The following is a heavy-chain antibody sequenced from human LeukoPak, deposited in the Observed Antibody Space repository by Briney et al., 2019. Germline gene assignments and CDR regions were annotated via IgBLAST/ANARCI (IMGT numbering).Heavy chain of an antibody. Sequence: GGSLRLSCAASGFTFSSYGMHWVRQAPGKGLEWVAVIWYVGSNKYYADSVKGRFTISRDNSKNTLYLQMNSLRAEDTAVYYCARDWKSGTGSGPYWGQGTLVTVSS. J-gene: IGHJ4*02. D-gene: IGHD3-10*01. CDR1: GFTFSSYG. CDR3: ARDWKSGTGSGPY. V-gene: IGHV3-33*01. CDR2: IWYVGSNK.